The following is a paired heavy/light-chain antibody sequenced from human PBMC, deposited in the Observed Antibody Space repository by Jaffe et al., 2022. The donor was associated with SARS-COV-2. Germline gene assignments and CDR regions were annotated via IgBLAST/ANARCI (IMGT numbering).Light chain of an antibody. CDR1: KLGDKY. J-gene: IGLJ2*01. V-gene: IGLV3-1*01. Sequence: SYELTQPPSVSVSPGQTASITCSGDKLGDKYACWYQQKPGQSPVLVIYQDSKRPSGIPERFSGSNSGNTATLTISGTQAMDEADYYCQAWDSSTARVFGGGTKLTVL. CDR3: QAWDSSTARV. CDR2: QDS.
Heavy chain of an antibody. Sequence: QVQLVESGGGLVKPGGSLRLSCAASGFTFSDYYMSWIRQAPGKGLEWVSYISSSGSTIYYADSVKGRFTISRDNAKNSLYLQMNSLRAEDTAVYYCARVGNYAFDIWGQGTMVTVSS. V-gene: IGHV3-11*01. CDR1: GFTFSDYY. CDR3: ARVGNYAFDI. CDR2: ISSSGSTI. J-gene: IGHJ3*02. D-gene: IGHD1-1*01.